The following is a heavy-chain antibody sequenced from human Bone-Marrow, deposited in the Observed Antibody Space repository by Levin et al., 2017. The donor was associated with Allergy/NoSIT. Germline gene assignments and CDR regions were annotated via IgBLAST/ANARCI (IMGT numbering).Heavy chain of an antibody. J-gene: IGHJ6*02. CDR2: ISWRGDST. Sequence: PGGSLRLSCAASGFAFDGYAMHWVRQAPGKGLEWVAGISWRGDSTRYADSVKGRFTISRDNAKNSLYLQMHSLRDDDTAFYYCAKDRSTGDYGGRGRYYFYGMAVWGLGTTVIVSS. CDR3: AKDRSTGDYGGRGRYYFYGMAV. CDR1: GFAFDGYA. V-gene: IGHV3-9*01. D-gene: IGHD4-17*01.